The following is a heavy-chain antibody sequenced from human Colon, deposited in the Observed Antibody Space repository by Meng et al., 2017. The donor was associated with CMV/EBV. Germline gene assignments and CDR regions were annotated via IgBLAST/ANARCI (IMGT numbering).Heavy chain of an antibody. D-gene: IGHD2-15*01. CDR1: GYPFTSYD. J-gene: IGHJ3*01. Sequence: ASVKVSCKASGYPFTSYDINWVRQAPGRGFQWMGWMNPNSGNKAYAQRFQGRVTITADKSTSTAYMELESLRSDDTAVYYCARDGLYSDAFDVWGQGTMVTVSS. CDR2: MNPNSGNK. CDR3: ARDGLYSDAFDV. V-gene: IGHV1-8*01.